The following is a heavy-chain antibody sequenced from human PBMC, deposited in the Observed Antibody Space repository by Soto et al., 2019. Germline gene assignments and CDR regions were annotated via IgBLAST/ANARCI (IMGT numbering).Heavy chain of an antibody. D-gene: IGHD3-10*01. V-gene: IGHV4-34*01. CDR2: INHSGST. CDR3: ARDWVTMVRGVIITDYYYGMDV. J-gene: IGHJ6*02. CDR1: GGSFSGYY. Sequence: SETLSLTCAVYGGSFSGYYWSWIRQPPGKGLEWIGEINHSGSTNYNPSLKSRVTISVDTSKNQFSLKLSSVTAADTAVYYCARDWVTMVRGVIITDYYYGMDVWGQGTTVT.